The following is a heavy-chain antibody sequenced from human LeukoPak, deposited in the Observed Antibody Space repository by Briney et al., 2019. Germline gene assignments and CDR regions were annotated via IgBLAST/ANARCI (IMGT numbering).Heavy chain of an antibody. CDR1: SDSMSAGDYY. V-gene: IGHV4-61*02. D-gene: IGHD3-22*01. CDR2: ISFGGRT. J-gene: IGHJ4*02. Sequence: SETLSLTCSVSSDSMSAGDYYWRWVRQPAEKGLEWIGRISFGGRTSYNPSLRRRVIISVDTSKNQFSLKLSSVTAADTAVYYCARAPQRGYYPSAFDSWGQGTLVTVSS. CDR3: ARAPQRGYYPSAFDS.